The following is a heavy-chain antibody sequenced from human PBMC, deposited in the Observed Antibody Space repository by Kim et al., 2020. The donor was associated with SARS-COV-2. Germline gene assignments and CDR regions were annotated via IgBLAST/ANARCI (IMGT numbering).Heavy chain of an antibody. V-gene: IGHV3-53*01. J-gene: IGHJ5*02. CDR3: ARFLPIGTTGSGWFDP. D-gene: IGHD1-1*01. Sequence: SVEGRSTISRDKSKNTVYLQMNSLRAEDTAVYYCARFLPIGTTGSGWFDPWGQGTLVTVSS.